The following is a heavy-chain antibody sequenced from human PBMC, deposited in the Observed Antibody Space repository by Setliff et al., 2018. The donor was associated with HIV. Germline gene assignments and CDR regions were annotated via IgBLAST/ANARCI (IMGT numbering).Heavy chain of an antibody. CDR3: ARGIGDYYDSSGYYPPTDYYYGMDV. CDR2: ISAYNGNT. Sequence: ASVKVSCKASGYTFTSYDISWVRQAPGQGLEWMGWISAYNGNTNYAQKLQGRVTMTTDTSTSTAYMELRSLGSDDTAVYYCARGIGDYYDSSGYYPPTDYYYGMDVWGQGTTVTVSS. V-gene: IGHV1-18*01. J-gene: IGHJ6*02. D-gene: IGHD3-22*01. CDR1: GYTFTSYD.